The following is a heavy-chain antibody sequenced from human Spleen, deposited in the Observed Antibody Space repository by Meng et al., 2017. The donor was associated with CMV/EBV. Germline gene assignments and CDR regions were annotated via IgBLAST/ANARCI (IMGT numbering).Heavy chain of an antibody. CDR1: GGSMGRGTYH. D-gene: IGHD4-17*01. CDR2: IYYNGNT. CDR3: ALTTVNRFDP. Sequence: LTCTVSGGSMGRGTYHWAWIRQPPGKGLEWIGSIYYNGNTFYNPSLKSRVTISGDTSKNQFSLKVNSLTAADTAVYYCALTTVNRFDPWGHGTLVTVSS. V-gene: IGHV4-39*07. J-gene: IGHJ5*02.